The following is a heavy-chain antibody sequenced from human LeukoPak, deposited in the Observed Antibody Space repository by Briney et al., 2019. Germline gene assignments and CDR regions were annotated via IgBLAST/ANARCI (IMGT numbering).Heavy chain of an antibody. CDR3: AKPAVAGLTYAFDI. V-gene: IGHV1-18*01. D-gene: IGHD6-19*01. J-gene: IGHJ3*02. CDR2: ISAYNGNT. CDR1: GYTFTSYG. Sequence: ASVKVSCKASGYTFTSYGISWVRQAPGQGLEWMGRISAYNGNTNYAQKLQGRVTMTTDTSTSTTYMELRSLRSDDTAVYYCAKPAVAGLTYAFDIWGQGTMVTVSS.